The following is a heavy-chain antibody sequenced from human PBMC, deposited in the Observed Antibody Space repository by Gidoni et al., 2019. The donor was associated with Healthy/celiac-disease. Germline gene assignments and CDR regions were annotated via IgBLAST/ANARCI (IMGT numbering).Heavy chain of an antibody. CDR2: IIPIFGTA. CDR1: GGTFSSYA. D-gene: IGHD2-21*01. Sequence: QVQLVQSGAEVKKPGSSVKVSCKASGGTFSSYAISWVRQAPGQGLEWMGGIIPIFGTANYAQKFQGRVTITADESTSTAYMELSSLRSEDTAVYYCARGGPYCGGDCYPLSNWFDPWGQGTLVTVSS. J-gene: IGHJ5*02. CDR3: ARGGPYCGGDCYPLSNWFDP. V-gene: IGHV1-69*01.